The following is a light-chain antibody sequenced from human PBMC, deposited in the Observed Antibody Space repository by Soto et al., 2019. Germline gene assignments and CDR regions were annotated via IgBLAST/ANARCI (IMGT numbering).Light chain of an antibody. CDR3: AAWDDSLNGPV. J-gene: IGLJ3*02. V-gene: IGLV1-44*01. CDR2: XXN. CDR1: SSXIGSNT. Sequence: QSVLXQXPSAXGTPRXXXXISXXGSSSXIGSNTVNWYQQLPGTAPKLXXXXXNQRPSGVPDRFSGSKSGTSASLAISGLQSEDEADYYCAAWDDSLNGPVFGGGTKLTVL.